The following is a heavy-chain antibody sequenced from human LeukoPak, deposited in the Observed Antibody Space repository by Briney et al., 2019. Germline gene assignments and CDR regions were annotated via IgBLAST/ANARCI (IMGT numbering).Heavy chain of an antibody. J-gene: IGHJ6*03. CDR3: ARVSPVVTHFNYYYYMDV. V-gene: IGHV4-61*02. Sequence: SETLSLTCTVSGGSISSGSYYWSWIRQPAGKGLEWIGRIYTSGSTNYNPSLKSRVTISVDTSKNQFSLKLSSVTAADTAVYYCARVSPVVTHFNYYYYMDVWGKGTTVTVSS. D-gene: IGHD2-21*02. CDR1: GGSISSGSYY. CDR2: IYTSGST.